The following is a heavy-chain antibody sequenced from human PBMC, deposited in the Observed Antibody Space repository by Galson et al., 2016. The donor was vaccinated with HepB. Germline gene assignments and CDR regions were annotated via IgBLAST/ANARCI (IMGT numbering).Heavy chain of an antibody. CDR3: TSLTIFGVVTNY. V-gene: IGHV3-73*01. D-gene: IGHD3-3*01. CDR1: GFTFSGSA. J-gene: IGHJ4*02. CDR2: IRSKANNYAT. Sequence: SLRLSCAASGFTFSGSAVNWVRQASGKGLEWVGRIRSKANNYATAYAASVKGRFTISRDDSKNTAYLQMNSLKTEDTAVYYCTSLTIFGVVTNYWGQGTLVTVSS.